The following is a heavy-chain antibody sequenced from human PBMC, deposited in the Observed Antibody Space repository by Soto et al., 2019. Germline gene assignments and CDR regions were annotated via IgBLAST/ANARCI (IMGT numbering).Heavy chain of an antibody. CDR2: IHPGDSDT. J-gene: IGHJ6*02. Sequence: PGESLKISCEASGYSFTSYWIGWVRQMPGKGLEWMGIIHPGDSDTKYSPSFQGQVTISVDKSITTAYLQWSSLKASDTAMYYCARTPGPEVAASLKYYYSSGMDVWGQGTTVTVSS. CDR1: GYSFTSYW. V-gene: IGHV5-51*01. CDR3: ARTPGPEVAASLKYYYSSGMDV. D-gene: IGHD2-15*01.